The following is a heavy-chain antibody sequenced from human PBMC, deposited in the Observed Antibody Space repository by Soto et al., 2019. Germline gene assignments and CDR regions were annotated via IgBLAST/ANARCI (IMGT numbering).Heavy chain of an antibody. V-gene: IGHV3-48*01. J-gene: IGHJ4*02. CDR3: AKGGRQWLVTSDFNY. CDR2: ICDRSTTI. Sequence: GSPRLSCAASGFTCSDYSMNWVRQAPGKGLEWVSLICDRSTTIFHTDSVKGRFTISRDSSKNTVSLEMTSLRAEDTAVHYCAKGGRQWLVTSDFNYWGQGALVTVSS. CDR1: GFTCSDYS. D-gene: IGHD6-19*01.